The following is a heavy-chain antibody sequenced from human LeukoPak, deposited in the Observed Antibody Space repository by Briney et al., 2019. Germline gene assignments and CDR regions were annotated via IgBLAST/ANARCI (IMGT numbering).Heavy chain of an antibody. J-gene: IGHJ4*02. D-gene: IGHD3-16*02. CDR1: GFTFSSYS. Sequence: GGSLRLSCAASGFTFSSYSMNWVRQAPGKGLEWVSSISSSSSYIYYADSVKGRFTISRDNAKNSLYLQMNSLRAEGTAVYYCARGSIMITFGGVIASGFDYWGQGTLVTVSS. CDR3: ARGSIMITFGGVIASGFDY. CDR2: ISSSSSYI. V-gene: IGHV3-21*01.